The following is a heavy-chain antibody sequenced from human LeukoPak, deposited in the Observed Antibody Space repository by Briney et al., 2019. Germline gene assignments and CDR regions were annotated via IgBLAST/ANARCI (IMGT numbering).Heavy chain of an antibody. J-gene: IGHJ4*02. V-gene: IGHV5-51*01. CDR1: GYSFTTYW. Sequence: GESLKISCKGSGYSFTTYWIGWVRPIPGKGLEWKGIIYPGDSHTMYSPSFRGQVTMSAGKSISTAYLQWSSLKAPDTAMYYCARLLGSSSSSWASFDYWGQGTLVTVSS. CDR2: IYPGDSHT. D-gene: IGHD6-13*01. CDR3: ARLLGSSSSSWASFDY.